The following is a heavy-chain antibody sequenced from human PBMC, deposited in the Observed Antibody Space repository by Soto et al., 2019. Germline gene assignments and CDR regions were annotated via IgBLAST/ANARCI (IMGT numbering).Heavy chain of an antibody. V-gene: IGHV1-2*02. D-gene: IGHD6-13*01. J-gene: IGHJ5*02. CDR3: ARGWGTAAPGPNWFDP. Sequence: GASVKVSCKASGYSLSGYYLHWVRQAPGQGPEWMGWINPNSGGTKYVQKFQGRVTMTRDTSISTVYLELSRLRSDDTAVYYCARGWGTAAPGPNWFDPWGQGTLVTVSS. CDR1: GYSLSGYY. CDR2: INPNSGGT.